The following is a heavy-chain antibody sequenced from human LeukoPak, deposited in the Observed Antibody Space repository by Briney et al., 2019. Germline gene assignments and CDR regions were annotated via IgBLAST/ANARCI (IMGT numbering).Heavy chain of an antibody. Sequence: GGSLRLSCAASGFTFSSYEMNWVRQAPGKGLEWVSYISSSGSTIYYADSVKGRFTISRDNAKNSLYLQMNSLRAADTAVYYCASVTVTAPFDYWGQGTLVTVSS. V-gene: IGHV3-48*03. CDR2: ISSSGSTI. CDR3: ASVTVTAPFDY. J-gene: IGHJ4*02. D-gene: IGHD4-11*01. CDR1: GFTFSSYE.